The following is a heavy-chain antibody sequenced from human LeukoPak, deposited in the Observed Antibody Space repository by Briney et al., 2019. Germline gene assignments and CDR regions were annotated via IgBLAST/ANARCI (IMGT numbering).Heavy chain of an antibody. V-gene: IGHV5-51*01. Sequence: GESLKISCKGSGYSFTSYWLGWVRPMPGKGLEWMGIIYPGDSDTRYSPSFQGQVTISADKSISTAYLQWSSLKDSYTAMYYCARAYDFWSRHLDYWGQGTLVTVSS. CDR2: IYPGDSDT. J-gene: IGHJ4*02. D-gene: IGHD3-3*01. CDR3: ARAYDFWSRHLDY. CDR1: GYSFTSYW.